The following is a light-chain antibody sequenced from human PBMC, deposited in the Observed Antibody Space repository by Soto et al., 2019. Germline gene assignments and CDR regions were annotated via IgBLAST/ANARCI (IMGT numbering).Light chain of an antibody. CDR1: SSNIGAGYD. CDR2: GNS. J-gene: IGLJ2*01. V-gene: IGLV1-40*01. Sequence: QSVLTQPPSVSGAPGQRVTISCTGSSSNIGAGYDVHWYQQLRGTAPKLLIYGNSNRPSGVPDRFSGSKSGTSASLAITGLQAEDEADYYCQSYDSSLSGSVFGGGTKLPVL. CDR3: QSYDSSLSGSV.